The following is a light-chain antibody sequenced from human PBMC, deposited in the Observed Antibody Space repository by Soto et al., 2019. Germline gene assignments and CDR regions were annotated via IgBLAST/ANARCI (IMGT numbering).Light chain of an antibody. Sequence: DIQMTQSPSSLSAPVGDRVTITCQASQDINIYLNWYQQKPGKAPKLLIYDASNLETGVPSRFSGSGSGTEFTFTISSLQPEDIATYFCQQYLNLLTFGGGTKVDIK. CDR3: QQYLNLLT. CDR2: DAS. CDR1: QDINIY. V-gene: IGKV1-33*01. J-gene: IGKJ4*01.